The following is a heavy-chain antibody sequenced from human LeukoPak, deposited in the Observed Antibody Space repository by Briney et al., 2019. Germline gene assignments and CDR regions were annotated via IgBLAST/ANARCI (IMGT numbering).Heavy chain of an antibody. CDR2: IYHSGST. CDR3: ARASGSYDGFGY. Sequence: SETLSLTCTVSGGSISSGGYFGSWIRQPPGKGLEWIGYIYHSGSTYYNPSLKSRVTISVDMSKNQISLKLSSVTAADTAVYYCARASGSYDGFGYWGQGTRSPSPQ. J-gene: IGHJ4*02. CDR1: GGSISSGGYF. V-gene: IGHV4-30-2*01. D-gene: IGHD1-26*01.